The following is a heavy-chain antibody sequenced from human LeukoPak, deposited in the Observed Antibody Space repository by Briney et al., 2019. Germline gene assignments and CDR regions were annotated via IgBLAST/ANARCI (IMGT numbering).Heavy chain of an antibody. V-gene: IGHV4-34*01. CDR3: ARGGTYTIFGVVIPRGAYNWFDP. Sequence: PSETLSLTCAVYGGSFSGYYWSWIRQPPGKGLEWIGEINHSGSTNYNPSLKSRVTISVDTSKNQFSLKLSSVTAADTAVYYCARGGTYTIFGVVIPRGAYNWFDPWGQGTLVTVSS. J-gene: IGHJ5*02. CDR2: INHSGST. CDR1: GGSFSGYY. D-gene: IGHD3-3*01.